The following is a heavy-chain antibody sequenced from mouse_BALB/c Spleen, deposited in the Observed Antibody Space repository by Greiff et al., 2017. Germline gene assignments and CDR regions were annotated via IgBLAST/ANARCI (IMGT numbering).Heavy chain of an antibody. V-gene: IGHV7-3*02. CDR2: IRNKANGYTT. Sequence: EVQVVESGGGLVQPGGSLRLSCATSGFTFTDYYMSWVRQPPGKALEWLGFIRNKANGYTTEYSASVKGRFTISRDNSQSILYLQMNTLRAEDSATYYCARGYYGYGSWFAYWGQGTLVTVSA. CDR3: ARGYYGYGSWFAY. CDR1: GFTFTDYY. J-gene: IGHJ3*01. D-gene: IGHD1-2*01.